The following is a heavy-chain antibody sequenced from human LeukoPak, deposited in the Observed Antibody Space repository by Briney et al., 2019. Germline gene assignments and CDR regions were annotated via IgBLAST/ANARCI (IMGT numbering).Heavy chain of an antibody. CDR3: ARVGSSGVPYFDY. V-gene: IGHV1-69*06. CDR2: IIPIFGTA. CDR1: GGTFSSYA. D-gene: IGHD6-19*01. Sequence: ASVKVSCKASGGTFSSYAISWVRQAPGQGLEWMGGIIPIFGTANYAQKFQGRVTITADKSTSTAYMELSSLRSEDTAVYYCARVGSSGVPYFDYWGQGTLVTVSS. J-gene: IGHJ4*02.